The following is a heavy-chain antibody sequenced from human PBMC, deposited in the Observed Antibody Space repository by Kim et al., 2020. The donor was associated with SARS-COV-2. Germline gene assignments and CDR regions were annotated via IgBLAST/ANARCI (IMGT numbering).Heavy chain of an antibody. Sequence: SVKVSCKASGGTFSSYAISWVRQAPGQGLEWMGGIIPIFGTANYAQKFQGRVTITADESTSTAYMELSSLRSEDTAVYYCARDNERFGESSSTPYYYYYYGMDVWGQGTTVTVSS. CDR1: GGTFSSYA. CDR3: ARDNERFGESSSTPYYYYYYGMDV. V-gene: IGHV1-69*13. J-gene: IGHJ6*02. D-gene: IGHD3-10*01. CDR2: IIPIFGTA.